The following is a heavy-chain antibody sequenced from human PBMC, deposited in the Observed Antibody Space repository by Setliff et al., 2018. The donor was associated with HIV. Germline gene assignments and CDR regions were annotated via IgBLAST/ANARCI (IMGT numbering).Heavy chain of an antibody. J-gene: IGHJ4*02. Sequence: PSETLSLTCTVSGGSMSRFYWTWIRQPPGKGLEWIGFVYSTGSINYSPSFRGRLTISLNTSENQFSLHLTSVTAADTAVYYCARDVLDLVISVYGFWGQGIPVTVSS. CDR1: GGSMSRFY. CDR2: VYSTGSI. CDR3: ARDVLDLVISVYGF. D-gene: IGHD3-22*01. V-gene: IGHV4-59*01.